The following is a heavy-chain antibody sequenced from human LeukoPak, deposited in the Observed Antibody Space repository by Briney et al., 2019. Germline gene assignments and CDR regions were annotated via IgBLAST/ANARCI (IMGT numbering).Heavy chain of an antibody. V-gene: IGHV1-69*05. D-gene: IGHD3-3*01. J-gene: IGHJ6*03. Sequence: SVKASCKASGGTFSSYAISWVRQAPGQGLEWMGGIIPIFGTANYAQKFQGRVTITTDESTSTAYMELSSLRSEDTAVYYCARGGYITIFGVVIISYMDVWGKGTTVTVSS. CDR1: GGTFSSYA. CDR2: IIPIFGTA. CDR3: ARGGYITIFGVVIISYMDV.